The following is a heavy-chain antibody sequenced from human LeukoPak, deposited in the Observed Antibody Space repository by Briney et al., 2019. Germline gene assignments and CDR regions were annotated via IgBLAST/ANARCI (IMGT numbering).Heavy chain of an antibody. CDR1: GGSISSGGYY. D-gene: IGHD1-26*01. Sequence: SQTLSLTCTVSGGSISSGGYYWSWIRQPPGKGLEWIGYIYHSGSTYYNPSLKSRVTISVDRSKNQFSLKLSSVTAADTAVYYCAARKVGATLGIDYWGQGTLVTVSS. CDR3: AARKVGATLGIDY. J-gene: IGHJ4*02. CDR2: IYHSGST. V-gene: IGHV4-30-2*01.